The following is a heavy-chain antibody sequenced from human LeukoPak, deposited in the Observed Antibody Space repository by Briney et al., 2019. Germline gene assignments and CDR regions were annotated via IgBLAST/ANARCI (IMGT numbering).Heavy chain of an antibody. CDR2: IRQDGSEK. J-gene: IGHJ4*02. D-gene: IGHD5-18*01. Sequence: GGSLRLSCAASGFTFSAYWMRWVRQAPGKGLEWVANIRQDGSEKYYADSVKGRFTISRDNANSSLYLQMNSLRAEDTAVYYCARHGYSYGYLDYWGQGTLVTVSS. CDR1: GFTFSAYW. V-gene: IGHV3-7*01. CDR3: ARHGYSYGYLDY.